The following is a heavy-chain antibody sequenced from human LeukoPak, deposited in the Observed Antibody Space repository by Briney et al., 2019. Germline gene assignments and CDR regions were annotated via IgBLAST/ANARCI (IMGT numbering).Heavy chain of an antibody. CDR2: ISGSGGGT. J-gene: IGHJ4*02. CDR1: GFTFSSYA. Sequence: GGSLRLSCAASGFTFSSYAMSWVRQAPGKGLEWASGISGSGGGTHYADSVKGRFTISRDNSKNTLDLQMNSLRAEDTAVYYFAKGWIYSFDSGGQGPLVTVPS. V-gene: IGHV3-23*01. D-gene: IGHD1-26*01. CDR3: AKGWIYSFDS.